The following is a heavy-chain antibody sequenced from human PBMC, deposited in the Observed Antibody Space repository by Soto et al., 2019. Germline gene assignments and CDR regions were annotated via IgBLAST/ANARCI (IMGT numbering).Heavy chain of an antibody. CDR3: AGDYDFWSGPFDP. Sequence: ASVKVSCKASGYTFTSYDINWVRQATGQGLEWMGWMNPNSGNTGYAQKFQGRVTMTRNTSISTAYMELSSLRSEDTAVYYCAGDYDFWSGPFDPWGQGTLVTVSS. CDR2: MNPNSGNT. V-gene: IGHV1-8*01. D-gene: IGHD3-3*01. CDR1: GYTFTSYD. J-gene: IGHJ5*02.